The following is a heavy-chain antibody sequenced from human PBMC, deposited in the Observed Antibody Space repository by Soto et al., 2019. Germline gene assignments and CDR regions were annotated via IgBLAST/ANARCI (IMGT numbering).Heavy chain of an antibody. D-gene: IGHD2-15*01. V-gene: IGHV4-39*01. CDR3: SGRPSGEFDY. J-gene: IGHJ4*02. CDR1: GGSISSRSYY. Sequence: SEPMSLTCTVSGGSISSRSYYWGWIRQPPGKGLEWIGSIYYSGSTYYNPSLKSRVTISVDTSKNQFSLKLSSVTAADTAVYYCSGRPSGEFDYWGQGTLVTVSS. CDR2: IYYSGST.